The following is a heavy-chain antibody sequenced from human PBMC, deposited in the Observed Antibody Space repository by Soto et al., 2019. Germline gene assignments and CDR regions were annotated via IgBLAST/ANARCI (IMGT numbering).Heavy chain of an antibody. D-gene: IGHD6-19*01. CDR3: ARDMYSSDYFVKWFEP. CDR2: ISKDGMNK. J-gene: IGHJ5*02. CDR1: GFSFSSYA. V-gene: IGHV3-30*04. Sequence: QVRLVESGGGVVQPGRSLRLSCTASGFSFSSYAMYWFRQPPGKGLEWVAVISKDGMNKNYADSVKGRVTVSRDNANYSLDLQLNSLRGEDTAMYYCARDMYSSDYFVKWFEPWGQGTRSPSPQ.